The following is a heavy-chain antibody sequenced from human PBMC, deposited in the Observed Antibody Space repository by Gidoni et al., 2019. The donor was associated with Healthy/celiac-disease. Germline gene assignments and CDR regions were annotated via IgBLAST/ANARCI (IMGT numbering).Heavy chain of an antibody. V-gene: IGHV4-30-2*01. CDR1: GGSISSGGYS. D-gene: IGHD3-10*01. Sequence: LQLQESGSGLVKPSQTLSLTCAVSGGSISSGGYSWSWIRQPPGKGLEWIGYIYHSGSTYYNPSVKSRVTISVDRSKNQFSLKLSSVTAADTAVYYCASGSGRMAVFDYWGQGTLVTVSS. CDR2: IYHSGST. CDR3: ASGSGRMAVFDY. J-gene: IGHJ4*02.